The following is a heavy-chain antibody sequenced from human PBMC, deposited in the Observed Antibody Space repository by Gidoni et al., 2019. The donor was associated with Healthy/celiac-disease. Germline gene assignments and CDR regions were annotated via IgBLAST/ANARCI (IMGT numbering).Heavy chain of an antibody. J-gene: IGHJ6*02. CDR1: GFTFRSYG. V-gene: IGHV3-30*18. D-gene: IGHD2-2*01. CDR3: AKDLGSTSCCSMDV. CDR2: ISYDGSNK. Sequence: QVQLVESGGGVVQPGRSLRLSCAASGFTFRSYGMHWVRQAPGKGLEWVAVISYDGSNKYYADSVKGRFTISRDNSKNTLYLQMNSLRAEDTAVYYCAKDLGSTSCCSMDVWGQGTTVTVSS.